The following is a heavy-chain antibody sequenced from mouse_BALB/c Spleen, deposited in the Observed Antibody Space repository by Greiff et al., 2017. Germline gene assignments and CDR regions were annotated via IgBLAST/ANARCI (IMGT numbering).Heavy chain of an antibody. D-gene: IGHD2-3*01. Sequence: EVMLVESGGGLVQPGGSLKLSCAASGFTFSSYTMSWVRQTPEKRLEWVAYISNGGGSTYYPDTVKGRFTISRDNAKNTLYLQMSSLKSEDTAMYYCARHEWLLSFDYWGQGTTLTVSS. J-gene: IGHJ2*01. V-gene: IGHV5-12-2*01. CDR2: ISNGGGST. CDR3: ARHEWLLSFDY. CDR1: GFTFSSYT.